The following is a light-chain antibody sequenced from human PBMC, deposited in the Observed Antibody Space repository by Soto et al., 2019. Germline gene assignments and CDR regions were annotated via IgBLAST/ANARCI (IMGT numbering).Light chain of an antibody. Sequence: EIVMTHSPATLSVSPGERATISCRASQSVSSNLAWYQQKPGQAPRLLIYGASTRATGIPARFSGSGSGTEFTLSISSLQSEDFAVYYCQQYNNWPGTFGQGTK. CDR1: QSVSSN. CDR3: QQYNNWPGT. CDR2: GAS. V-gene: IGKV3-15*01. J-gene: IGKJ1*01.